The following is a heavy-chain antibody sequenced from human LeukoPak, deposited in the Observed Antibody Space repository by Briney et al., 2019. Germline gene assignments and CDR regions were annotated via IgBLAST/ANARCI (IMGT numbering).Heavy chain of an antibody. V-gene: IGHV4-31*03. CDR1: GGSISSGGYY. CDR3: ARSGPAAIRSLYYYYGMDV. J-gene: IGHJ6*04. CDR2: IYYSGST. D-gene: IGHD2-2*01. Sequence: SQTLSLTCTVSGGSISSGGYYWSWIRQHPGKGLEWIGYIYYSGSTYYNPSLRSRVTISVDTSKNQFSLKLSSVTAADTAVYYCARSGPAAIRSLYYYYGMDVWGKGTTVTVSS.